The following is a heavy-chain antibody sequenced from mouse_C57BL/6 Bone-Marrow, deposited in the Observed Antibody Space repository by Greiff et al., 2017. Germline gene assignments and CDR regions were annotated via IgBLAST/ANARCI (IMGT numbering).Heavy chain of an antibody. CDR3: ARSSDPFAY. CDR1: GFTFSSYA. Sequence: EVLLVESGGGLVKPGGSLKLSCAASGFTFSSYAMSWVRQTPEKRLEWVATISDGGSYTYYPDNVKGRFTISRDNAKNSLYLQMSYLKSEDTAMYYYARSSDPFAYWGQGTLVTVSA. J-gene: IGHJ3*01. CDR2: ISDGGSYT. D-gene: IGHD1-1*01. V-gene: IGHV5-4*01.